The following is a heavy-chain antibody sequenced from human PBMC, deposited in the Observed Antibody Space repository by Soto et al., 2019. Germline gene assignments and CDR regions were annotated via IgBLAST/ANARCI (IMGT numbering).Heavy chain of an antibody. V-gene: IGHV4-30-2*01. Sequence: SETLSLTCAVSGGSISSGGYSWSWIRQPPGKGLEWIGYMYHSGSTYYNPSLKSRVTISIDRSKNQFSLKLSSVTAADTAVYYCASGSSSWLYYFDYWGQGTLVTVSS. CDR2: MYHSGST. CDR1: GGSISSGGYS. D-gene: IGHD6-13*01. J-gene: IGHJ4*02. CDR3: ASGSSSWLYYFDY.